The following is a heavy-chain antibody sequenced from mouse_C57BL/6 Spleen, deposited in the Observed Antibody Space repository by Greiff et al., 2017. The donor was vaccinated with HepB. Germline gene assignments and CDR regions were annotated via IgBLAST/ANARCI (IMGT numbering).Heavy chain of an antibody. V-gene: IGHV1-18*01. CDR3: ARYRSYRYSMDY. Sequence: VQLQQSGPELVKPGASVKIPCKASGYTFTDYNMDWVKQSHGKSLEWIGDINPNNGGTIYNQKFKGKATLTVDKYSSTAYMELRSKTSEDTAVYYCARYRSYRYSMDYWGQGTSVTVSS. CDR2: INPNNGGT. CDR1: GYTFTDYN. D-gene: IGHD1-1*01. J-gene: IGHJ4*01.